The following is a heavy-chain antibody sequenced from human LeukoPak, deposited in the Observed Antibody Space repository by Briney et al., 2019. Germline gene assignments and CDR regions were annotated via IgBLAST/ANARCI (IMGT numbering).Heavy chain of an antibody. CDR2: IDWDDDK. J-gene: IGHJ4*02. CDR3: ARQRMTTVTTLPFDS. V-gene: IGHV2-70*11. D-gene: IGHD4-17*01. CDR1: GFSLSTSGMC. Sequence: SGPALVKPTQTLRLTCTVSGFSLSTSGMCVSWIRQPPGKALEWLARIDWDDDKYYSTSLKTRLTISKDTSKNQVVLTMTNMDPVDTATYYCARQRMTTVTTLPFDSWGQGILVTVSS.